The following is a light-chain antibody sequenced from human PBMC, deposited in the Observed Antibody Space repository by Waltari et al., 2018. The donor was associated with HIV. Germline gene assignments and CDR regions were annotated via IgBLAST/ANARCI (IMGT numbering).Light chain of an antibody. CDR3: MQGLQTPQVT. Sequence: DIVLTQSPLSLTVTPGEPASISCRSSQSLLHSNGFHHLDWYLQKPGQSPQLRIYLTSNRASGVPARFSGSGSGTDFTLKINRVEAGDVGIYYCMQGLQTPQVTFGGGTRVEI. CDR1: QSLLHSNGFHH. V-gene: IGKV2-28*01. CDR2: LTS. J-gene: IGKJ4*01.